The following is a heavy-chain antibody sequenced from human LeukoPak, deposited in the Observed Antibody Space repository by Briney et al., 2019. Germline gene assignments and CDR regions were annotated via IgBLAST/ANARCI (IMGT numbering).Heavy chain of an antibody. CDR1: GYTFTSYG. CDR2: ISAYNGNT. V-gene: IGHV1-18*01. D-gene: IGHD2-15*01. CDR3: ARDSGDCSGGSCYRRGFDY. Sequence: ASVKVSCKASGYTFTSYGISWVRQAPGQGLEWMGWISAYNGNTNYAQKLQGRVTMTTDTSTSTAYMELSSLRSEDTAVYYCARDSGDCSGGSCYRRGFDYWGQGTLVTVSS. J-gene: IGHJ4*02.